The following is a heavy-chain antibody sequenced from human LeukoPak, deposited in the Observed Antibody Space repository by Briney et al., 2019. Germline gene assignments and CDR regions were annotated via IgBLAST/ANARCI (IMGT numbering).Heavy chain of an antibody. D-gene: IGHD3-10*01. CDR2: INHSGST. V-gene: IGHV4-34*01. CDR1: GGSFSGYY. CDR3: ACRRLLWFGESPDDAFDI. Sequence: SETLSLTCAVYGGSFSGYYWSWIRQPPGKGLEWIGEINHSGSTNYNPSLKSRVTISVDTSKNQFSLKLSSVTAADTAVYYCACRRLLWFGESPDDAFDIWGQGTMVTVSS. J-gene: IGHJ3*02.